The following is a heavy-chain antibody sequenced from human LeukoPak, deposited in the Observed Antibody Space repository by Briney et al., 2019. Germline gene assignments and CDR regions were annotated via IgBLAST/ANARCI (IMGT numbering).Heavy chain of an antibody. CDR1: GYTFTSYG. CDR3: AWGYYYDSSGYYGLDY. V-gene: IGHV1-18*01. D-gene: IGHD3-22*01. CDR2: ISAYNGNT. J-gene: IGHJ4*02. Sequence: ASVKVSCKASGYTFTSYGISWVRQALGQGLEWMGWISAYNGNTNYAQKLQGRVTMTTDTSTSTAYMELRSLRSDDTAVYYCAWGYYYDSSGYYGLDYWGQGTLVTVSS.